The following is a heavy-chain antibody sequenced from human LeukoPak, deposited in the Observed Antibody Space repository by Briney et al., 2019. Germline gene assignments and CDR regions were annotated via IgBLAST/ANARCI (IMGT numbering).Heavy chain of an antibody. CDR3: ARGAHKRDDYGGFFDY. CDR1: GFTFSSYS. V-gene: IGHV3-30*04. Sequence: GGSLRLSCAASGFTFSSYSFNWVRQAPGKGLEWVAVISYDGSNKDYADSVKGRSTISRDNSKNTLYLQMNSLRAEDTAVYYCARGAHKRDDYGGFFDYWGQKTLVTVSS. CDR2: ISYDGSNK. J-gene: IGHJ4*02. D-gene: IGHD4-23*01.